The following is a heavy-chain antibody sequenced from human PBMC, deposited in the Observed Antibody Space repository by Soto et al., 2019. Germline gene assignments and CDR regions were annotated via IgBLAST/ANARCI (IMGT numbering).Heavy chain of an antibody. CDR1: GGSISSGDYY. CDR2: IYHSGST. D-gene: IGHD6-13*01. CDR3: ARGGIAAAGLTDYYYYYGMDV. J-gene: IGHJ6*02. V-gene: IGHV4-4*02. Sequence: SETLSLTCTVSGGSISSGDYYWSWVRQPPGKGLEWIGEIYHSGSTNYNPSLKSRVTISVDKSKNQFSLKLSSVTAAGTAVYYCARGGIAAAGLTDYYYYYGMDVWGQGTTVTVSS.